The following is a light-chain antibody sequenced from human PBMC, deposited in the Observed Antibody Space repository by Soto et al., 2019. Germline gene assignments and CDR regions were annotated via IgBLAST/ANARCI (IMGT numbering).Light chain of an antibody. CDR2: NNN. V-gene: IGLV1-44*01. Sequence: QSVLTQPPSASGTPGQRVTISCSGGSSNIGRNPVSWYQQVPGTAPKLLIYNNNERPSGVPDRVSGSKSGTSASLAISGLQSEDEAEYFCAAWDDRPSWVFGGGTKLTVL. CDR3: AAWDDRPSWV. CDR1: SSNIGRNP. J-gene: IGLJ3*02.